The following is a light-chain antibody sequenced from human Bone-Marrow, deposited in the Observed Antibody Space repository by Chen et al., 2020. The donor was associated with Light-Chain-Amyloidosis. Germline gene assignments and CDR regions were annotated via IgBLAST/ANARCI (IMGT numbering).Light chain of an antibody. Sequence: SYELTQPPSASASPGQTARITCSGDDLPTKYAYWYQQKPGQAPVLVIHRDTERPSGISERFSGSSSGTTATLTSSGVQAEDETDYHCQSADSSGTYEVIFGGGTKLTVL. CDR1: DLPTKY. J-gene: IGLJ2*01. CDR3: QSADSSGTYEVI. V-gene: IGLV3-25*03. CDR2: RDT.